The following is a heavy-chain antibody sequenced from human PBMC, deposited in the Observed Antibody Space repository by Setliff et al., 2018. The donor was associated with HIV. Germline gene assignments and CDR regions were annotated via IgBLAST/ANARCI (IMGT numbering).Heavy chain of an antibody. V-gene: IGHV3-30*12. D-gene: IGHD6-6*01. Sequence: QTGGSLRLSCAVSGLTFTNYAMHWVRQAPGKGLESVSFISYDGGSKYYADSVKGRFTISRDNSKNTLYLQMNSLRVEDTAIYYCARAWAMQQLVPAYWGQGTLVTSPQ. CDR1: GLTFTNYA. CDR3: ARAWAMQQLVPAY. J-gene: IGHJ4*02. CDR2: ISYDGGSK.